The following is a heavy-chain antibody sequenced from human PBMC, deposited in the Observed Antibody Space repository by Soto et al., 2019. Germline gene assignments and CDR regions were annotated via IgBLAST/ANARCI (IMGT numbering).Heavy chain of an antibody. CDR2: ISTDNGNR. V-gene: IGHV1-18*01. CDR3: ARDQGITTFGVYSMYYYGMDV. CDR1: GHTFTSYA. J-gene: IGHJ6*02. Sequence: ASVKVSCKASGHTFTSYAMHWVRQAPGQRLEWMGWISTDNGNRNYAQNLQGRVSMTTDTSTSTAYMDLRSLRSDDTAVYYCARDQGITTFGVYSMYYYGMDVWGQGTTVTVS. D-gene: IGHD3-3*01.